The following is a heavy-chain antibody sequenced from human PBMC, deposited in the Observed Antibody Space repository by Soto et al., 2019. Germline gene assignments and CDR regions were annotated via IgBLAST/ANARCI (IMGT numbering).Heavy chain of an antibody. CDR3: SRDRLFGTYYYYDMDV. CDR1: GGSFSGSY. J-gene: IGHJ6*02. V-gene: IGHV4-34*01. Sequence: TLSLTCAVYGGSFSGSYCSWIRQPPGKWLEWIVDINHSGRTNYNSSLKSVVTISVDTSKNQFSLKLSSVTAAETAVYYCSRDRLFGTYYYYDMDVGGQGTTASVTS. CDR2: INHSGRT. D-gene: IGHD3-10*02.